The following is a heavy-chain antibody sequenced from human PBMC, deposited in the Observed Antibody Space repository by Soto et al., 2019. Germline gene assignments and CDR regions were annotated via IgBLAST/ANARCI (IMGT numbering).Heavy chain of an antibody. D-gene: IGHD6-19*01. J-gene: IGHJ4*02. V-gene: IGHV6-1*01. CDR2: TYYRSKWFT. CDR3: ASQRQGLDY. CDR1: GDSVSSNSAA. Sequence: PSQTLSLTCAISGDSVSSNSAAWNWIRQSPSRGPEWLGRTYYRSKWFTGYAVSVQSRLRISADTSKNQFSLQLSSVTPEDTAVYNCASQRQGLDYWGQGTSVTVSS.